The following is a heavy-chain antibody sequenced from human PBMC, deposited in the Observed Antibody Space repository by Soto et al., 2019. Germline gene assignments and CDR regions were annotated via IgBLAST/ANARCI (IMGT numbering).Heavy chain of an antibody. J-gene: IGHJ4*02. CDR3: TKDRDILTGYYSPNSFDY. D-gene: IGHD3-9*01. CDR1: GFTFGDYA. V-gene: IGHV3-49*03. CDR2: IRSNTFGGAS. Sequence: EVQVVESGGGLVQPGRSLRLSCTASGFTFGDYAMSWFRQAPGKGLEWVGFIRSNTFGGASIYAASVKGRFSISRDDSKXIXXLQMNSLKIEDTAVYYCTKDRDILTGYYSPNSFDYWGQGTLVTVSS.